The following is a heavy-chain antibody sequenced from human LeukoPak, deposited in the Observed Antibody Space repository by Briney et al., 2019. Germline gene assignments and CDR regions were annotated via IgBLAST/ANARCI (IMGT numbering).Heavy chain of an antibody. D-gene: IGHD3-22*01. CDR1: GYTFTGYY. CDR3: ARVKPSVKRGAYYYDSSGARENWFDP. V-gene: IGHV1-2*06. J-gene: IGHJ5*02. CDR2: INPNSGGT. Sequence: ASVKVSCKASGYTFTGYYMHWVRQAPGQGLEWMGRINPNSGGTNYAQKFQGRVTMTRDTSISTACMELSRLRSDDTAVYYCARVKPSVKRGAYYYDSSGARENWFDPWGQGTLVTVSS.